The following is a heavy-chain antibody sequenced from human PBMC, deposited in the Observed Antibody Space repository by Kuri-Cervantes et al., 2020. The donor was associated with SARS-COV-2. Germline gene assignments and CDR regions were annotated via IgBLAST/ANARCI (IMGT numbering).Heavy chain of an antibody. V-gene: IGHV4-38-2*01. CDR1: GYSISSGYY. J-gene: IGHJ4*02. CDR2: IYHSGST. Sequence: ESLKISCAVSGYSISSGYYWGWIRQPPGKGLEWIGSIYHSGSTYYNPSLKSRVTISVDTSKNQFSLKLSSVTAADTAVYYCARVKTIFGVAPFDYWGQGTLVTVSS. CDR3: ARVKTIFGVAPFDY. D-gene: IGHD3-3*01.